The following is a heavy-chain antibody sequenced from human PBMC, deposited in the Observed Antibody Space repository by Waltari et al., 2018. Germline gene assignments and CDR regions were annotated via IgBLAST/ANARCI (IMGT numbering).Heavy chain of an antibody. V-gene: IGHV4-59*13. CDR2: MYYSGST. CDR3: ARGEYYGSRTPDY. Sequence: QVQLQESGPGLVKPSETLSLTCTVSGGSITSYYWIWIRQPPGKGLEFIGYMYYSGSTNYNPALKSQGARAVDTSKNQFSLKVSSVTAADTAVYYCARGEYYGSRTPDYWGQGTLITVSS. CDR1: GGSITSYY. J-gene: IGHJ4*02. D-gene: IGHD3-10*01.